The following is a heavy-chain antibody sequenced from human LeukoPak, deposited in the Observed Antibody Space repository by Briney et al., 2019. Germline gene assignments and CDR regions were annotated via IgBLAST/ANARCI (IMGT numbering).Heavy chain of an antibody. CDR2: INHSGST. Sequence: PSETLSLTCAVYGGSFSGYYWSWIRQPPGKGLEWIGEINHSGSTNYNPSLKSRVTISVDTSKNQFSLKLRSVTAADTAVYYCARGHCSSTSCYDWFDPWGQGTLVTVSS. J-gene: IGHJ5*02. D-gene: IGHD2-2*01. CDR1: GGSFSGYY. V-gene: IGHV4-34*01. CDR3: ARGHCSSTSCYDWFDP.